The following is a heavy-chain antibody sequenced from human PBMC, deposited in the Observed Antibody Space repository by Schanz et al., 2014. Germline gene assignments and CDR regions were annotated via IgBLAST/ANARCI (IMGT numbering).Heavy chain of an antibody. D-gene: IGHD2-8*02. CDR1: GYTFTEYT. Sequence: QVQLVQSGPEVEKPGASVKVSCKTSGYTFTEYTMYWLRQAPGQRLEWMGWINSANGNTKYSHRFQGRVTITRDTSATTAYMELSSLRSEDTAFYYCATMWGYCTATACQILEVLDVWGQGTMVTVSS. CDR2: INSANGNT. CDR3: ATMWGYCTATACQILEVLDV. V-gene: IGHV1-3*01. J-gene: IGHJ3*01.